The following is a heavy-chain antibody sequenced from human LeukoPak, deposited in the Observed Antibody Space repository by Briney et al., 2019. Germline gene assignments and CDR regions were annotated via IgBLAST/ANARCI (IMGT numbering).Heavy chain of an antibody. CDR3: ARDIVYLIDEDYG. D-gene: IGHD4-17*01. CDR2: IHTSGSA. Sequence: SETLSLTCSVSGSSFNTYYWSWIRQPAGKALEWIGRIHTSGSADYSPSLQSRVTISVDMSKREFSLKLTSVTAADTAVYYCARDIVYLIDEDYGWGQGILVTVSS. J-gene: IGHJ4*02. V-gene: IGHV4-4*07. CDR1: GSSFNTYY.